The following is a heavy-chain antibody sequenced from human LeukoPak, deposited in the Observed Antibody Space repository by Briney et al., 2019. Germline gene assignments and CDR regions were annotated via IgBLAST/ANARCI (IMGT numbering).Heavy chain of an antibody. CDR1: GFPFSSYA. J-gene: IGHJ2*01. CDR3: AKIRFYYDSSFDYWYFDL. V-gene: IGHV3-23*01. D-gene: IGHD3-22*01. Sequence: GGSLRLSCAASGFPFSSYAMGWVRQAPGRRLEWVSAITASSGGTYYADSVKGRFTISRDNSKNTLYLQINSLRAEDTAVYYCAKIRFYYDSSFDYWYFDLWGRGTLVTVSS. CDR2: ITASSGGT.